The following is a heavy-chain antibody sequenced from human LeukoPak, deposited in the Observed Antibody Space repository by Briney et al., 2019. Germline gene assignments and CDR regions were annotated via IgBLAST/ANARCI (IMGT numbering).Heavy chain of an antibody. V-gene: IGHV3-21*01. Sequence: GGSLRLSCAASGFTCSSYSMNWVRQAPGKGLEWVSSISSSSSYIYYADSVKGRFTISRDNAKNSLYLQMNSLRAEDTAVYYCARVMGTGTGLDYWGQGTLVTVSS. J-gene: IGHJ4*02. CDR3: ARVMGTGTGLDY. D-gene: IGHD1-1*01. CDR1: GFTCSSYS. CDR2: ISSSSSYI.